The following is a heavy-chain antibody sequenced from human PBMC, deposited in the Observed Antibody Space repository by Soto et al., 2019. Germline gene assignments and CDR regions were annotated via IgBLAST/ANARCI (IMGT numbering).Heavy chain of an antibody. V-gene: IGHV1-18*01. CDR3: VKYCSSTSCYPGAFDI. Sequence: QVQLVQSGAEVKKPGASVKVSCKASGYTFTSYGISWVRQAPGQGLEWMGWISAYNGNTNYAQKLQGRVTMTTDTSTSTAYMELRSLRSDDTAVYYCVKYCSSTSCYPGAFDIWGQGTMVTVSS. J-gene: IGHJ3*02. CDR1: GYTFTSYG. D-gene: IGHD2-2*01. CDR2: ISAYNGNT.